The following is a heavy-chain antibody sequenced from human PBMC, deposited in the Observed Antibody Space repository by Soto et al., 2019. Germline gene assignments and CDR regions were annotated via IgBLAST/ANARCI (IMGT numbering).Heavy chain of an antibody. CDR1: GGSFSGYY. V-gene: IGHV4-34*01. J-gene: IGHJ4*02. CDR3: AREGLRYFDWSPLDY. D-gene: IGHD3-9*01. CDR2: INHSGST. Sequence: QVQLQQWGAGLLKPSETLSLTCAVYGGSFSGYYWSWIRQPPGKGLEWIGEINHSGSTNYNPSLKRRVPIXXDXSTXQFSLKLSSVTAADTAVYYCAREGLRYFDWSPLDYWGQGTLVTVSS.